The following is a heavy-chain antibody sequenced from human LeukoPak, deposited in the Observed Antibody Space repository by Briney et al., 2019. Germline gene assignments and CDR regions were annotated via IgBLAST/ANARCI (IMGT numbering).Heavy chain of an antibody. CDR3: ARGELGYGGNWFDP. D-gene: IGHD4/OR15-4a*01. J-gene: IGHJ5*02. CDR1: GDSVSSNSAA. Sequence: SQTLSLTCAISGDSVSSNSAAWNWIRQSPSRGLEWLGRTYYRSKWYNDYAVSVIGRITINPDTSKNQFSRQLNSVTPEDTAVYYCARGELGYGGNWFDPWGQGTLVTVSS. CDR2: TYYRSKWYN. V-gene: IGHV6-1*01.